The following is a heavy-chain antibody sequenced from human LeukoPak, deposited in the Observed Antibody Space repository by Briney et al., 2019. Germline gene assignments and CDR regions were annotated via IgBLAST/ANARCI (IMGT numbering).Heavy chain of an antibody. Sequence: PSGTLSPTCAVSGGSISSSNWWSWVRQPPGKGLEWIGEIYHSGSTNYNPSLKSRVTISVDKSKNQFSLKLSSVTAADTAVYYCARGGGCITMVRGAPWACYYGMDVWGQGTTVTVSS. J-gene: IGHJ6*02. CDR3: ARGGGCITMVRGAPWACYYGMDV. V-gene: IGHV4-4*02. CDR2: IYHSGST. CDR1: GGSISSSNW. D-gene: IGHD3-10*01.